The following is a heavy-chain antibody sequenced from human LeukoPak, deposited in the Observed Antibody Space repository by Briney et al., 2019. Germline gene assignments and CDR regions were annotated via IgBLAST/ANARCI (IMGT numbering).Heavy chain of an antibody. V-gene: IGHV3-7*05. J-gene: IGHJ6*02. CDR1: GFTFRSYW. Sequence: SGGSLRLSCAASGFTFRSYWMSWVRQAPGKGLEWVANIKQDGSETNYVDSVKGRFTISRDNAKNSLYLQMNSLRAEDTAVYYCARDLEVRGGAAAGRPYYYYYAMDVWGQGTTVTVSS. CDR2: IKQDGSET. D-gene: IGHD6-13*01. CDR3: ARDLEVRGGAAAGRPYYYYYAMDV.